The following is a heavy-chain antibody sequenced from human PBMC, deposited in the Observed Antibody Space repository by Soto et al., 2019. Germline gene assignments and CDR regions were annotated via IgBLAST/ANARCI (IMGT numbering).Heavy chain of an antibody. J-gene: IGHJ3*02. CDR3: ARDRGGPAILTGYPVAFDI. V-gene: IGHV3-21*01. Sequence: PGGSLRLSCAASGFTFSSYSMNWVRQAPGKGLEWVSSISSSSSYIYYADSVKGRFTISRDNAKNSLYLQMNSLRAEDTAVYYCARDRGGPAILTGYPVAFDIWGQGTMVTVSS. CDR2: ISSSSSYI. D-gene: IGHD3-9*01. CDR1: GFTFSSYS.